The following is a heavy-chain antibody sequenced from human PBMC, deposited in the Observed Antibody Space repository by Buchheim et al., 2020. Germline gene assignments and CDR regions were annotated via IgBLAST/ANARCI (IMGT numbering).Heavy chain of an antibody. V-gene: IGHV3-30*18. CDR3: AKLAPVEAGFLEWLSHPESGGMDV. CDR1: GFTFSSYG. CDR2: ISYDGSNK. D-gene: IGHD3-3*01. J-gene: IGHJ6*02. Sequence: QVQLVESGGGVVQPGRSLRLSCAASGFTFSSYGMHWVRQAPGKGLEWVAVISYDGSNKYYADSVKGRFTISRDNSKNTLYLQMNSLRAEDTAVYYCAKLAPVEAGFLEWLSHPESGGMDVWGQGTT.